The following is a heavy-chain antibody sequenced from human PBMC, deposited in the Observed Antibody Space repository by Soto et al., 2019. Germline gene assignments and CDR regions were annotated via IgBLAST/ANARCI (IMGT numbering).Heavy chain of an antibody. D-gene: IGHD1-26*01. Sequence: EVQLLESGGGLVQPGGSLRLSCAASGFTFSSYAMSWVRQAPGKGLEWVSAISGSGGSTYYADSVKGRFTISRDNSKNTPDLQMNSLRAEDTAVYYCAKVVGATNRLYTLLFDYWGQGTLVTVSS. V-gene: IGHV3-23*01. CDR2: ISGSGGST. J-gene: IGHJ4*02. CDR1: GFTFSSYA. CDR3: AKVVGATNRLYTLLFDY.